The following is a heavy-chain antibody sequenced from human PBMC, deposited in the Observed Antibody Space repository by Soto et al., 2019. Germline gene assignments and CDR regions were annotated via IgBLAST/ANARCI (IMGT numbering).Heavy chain of an antibody. J-gene: IGHJ3*02. D-gene: IGHD4-17*01. Sequence: QLQLQESGPGLVKPSETLSLTCTVSGGSISSSSYYWGWIRQPPGKGLEWIGSIYYSGSTYYNPSLKSRVTISVVTSKNQSSLKLSSVTAADTAVYYCARPRYGDRVNDAFDIWGQGTMVTVSS. CDR2: IYYSGST. CDR3: ARPRYGDRVNDAFDI. V-gene: IGHV4-39*01. CDR1: GGSISSSSYY.